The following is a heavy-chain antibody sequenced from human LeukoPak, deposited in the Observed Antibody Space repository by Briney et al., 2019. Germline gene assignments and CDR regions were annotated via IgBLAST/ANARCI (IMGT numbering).Heavy chain of an antibody. Sequence: GGSLRLSCAASGFTFSSYGMHWGRQAPGKGLERVAFIRYDGSNKYYADFVKGRFTISRDNSKNPLYLQMNSLSAEDTAVYFFVNEQKTAYEIQNYFDYWGQGTLVTVSS. CDR3: VNEQKTAYEIQNYFDY. V-gene: IGHV3-30*02. J-gene: IGHJ4*02. CDR1: GFTFSSYG. D-gene: IGHD3-9*01. CDR2: IRYDGSNK.